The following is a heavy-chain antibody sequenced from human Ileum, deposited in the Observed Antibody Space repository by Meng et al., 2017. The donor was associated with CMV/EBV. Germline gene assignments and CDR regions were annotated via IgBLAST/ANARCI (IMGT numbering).Heavy chain of an antibody. Sequence: GESLKIPCAASGFTFSNYWMSWVRQAPGKGLEWVANIKQDGSERHYVDSVKGRITISRDNAKNSVYLQTDSLRAEDTAIYYCARIGYSSSSFDYWGQGIVVTVSS. CDR3: ARIGYSSSSFDY. J-gene: IGHJ4*02. CDR2: IKQDGSER. CDR1: GFTFSNYW. D-gene: IGHD2-2*01. V-gene: IGHV3-7*01.